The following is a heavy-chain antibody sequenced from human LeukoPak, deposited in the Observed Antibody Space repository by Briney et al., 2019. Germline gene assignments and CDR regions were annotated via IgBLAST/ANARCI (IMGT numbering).Heavy chain of an antibody. J-gene: IGHJ6*03. CDR1: GFTFSSYW. CDR3: ATLTPSSIVVVPAAMRYYYYMDV. V-gene: IGHV3-7*01. Sequence: PGGSLRLSCAASGFTFSSYWMSWVRQAPGKGLEWVANIKQDGSEKYYVDSVKGRFTISRDNAKNSLYLQMNSLRAEDTAVYYCATLTPSSIVVVPAAMRYYYYMDVWGKGTTVTVSS. D-gene: IGHD2-2*01. CDR2: IKQDGSEK.